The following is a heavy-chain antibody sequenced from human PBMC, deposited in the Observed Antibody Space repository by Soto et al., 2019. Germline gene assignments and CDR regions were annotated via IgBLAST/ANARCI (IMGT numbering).Heavy chain of an antibody. Sequence: GGSLRLSCAASGFTFSSYAMSWVRQAPGKGLEWVSEISGSGGSTYYADSMKGRFTISRDKSKNTLYLQMNSLRAEDTAGYYCAKDGNPIPYLTGYYRLGWFDPWGQGTLVTVSS. J-gene: IGHJ5*02. D-gene: IGHD3-9*01. CDR3: AKDGNPIPYLTGYYRLGWFDP. V-gene: IGHV3-23*01. CDR1: GFTFSSYA. CDR2: ISGSGGST.